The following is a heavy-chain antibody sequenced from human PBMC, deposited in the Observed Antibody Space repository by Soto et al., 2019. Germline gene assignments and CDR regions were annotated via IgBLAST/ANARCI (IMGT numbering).Heavy chain of an antibody. CDR2: ISADNGNT. Sequence: GASVKVSCKASGYTFTSYGISWLRQSPGQGLEWMGWISADNGNTNYAQMLQGRVTMTTDTSTRTAYMELRSLRSDDTAVYYCATLYCSTSSCQLDYWGQGTLVTVSS. CDR1: GYTFTSYG. V-gene: IGHV1-18*01. D-gene: IGHD2-2*01. J-gene: IGHJ4*02. CDR3: ATLYCSTSSCQLDY.